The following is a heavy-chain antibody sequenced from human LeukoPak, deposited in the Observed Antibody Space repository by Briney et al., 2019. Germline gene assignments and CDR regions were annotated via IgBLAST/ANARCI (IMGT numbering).Heavy chain of an antibody. J-gene: IGHJ4*02. Sequence: SQTLSLTCAISGDSVSSNIAAWNWFRQSPSRGLEWLGRTYYRFKWTFEYAVSVKSRISINPDTSKNQFSLHLTSVTPEDTALYYCARDLSAGADYWGQGTLVTVSS. V-gene: IGHV6-1*01. D-gene: IGHD6-13*01. CDR3: ARDLSAGADY. CDR1: GDSVSSNIAA. CDR2: TYYRFKWTF.